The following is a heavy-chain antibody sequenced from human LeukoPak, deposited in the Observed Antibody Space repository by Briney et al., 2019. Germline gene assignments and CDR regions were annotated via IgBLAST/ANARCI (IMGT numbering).Heavy chain of an antibody. J-gene: IGHJ4*02. D-gene: IGHD2-15*01. CDR3: ASFKVGIRVAARTATTGFDY. CDR2: ISYDGSNK. Sequence: GGSLRLSCAASGFTFSSYGMHWVRQAPGKGLEWVAVISYDGSNKYYADSVKGRFTISRDNSKNTLYLQMNSLRAEDTALYYCASFKVGIRVAARTATTGFDYWGQGTLVTVSS. CDR1: GFTFSSYG. V-gene: IGHV3-30*03.